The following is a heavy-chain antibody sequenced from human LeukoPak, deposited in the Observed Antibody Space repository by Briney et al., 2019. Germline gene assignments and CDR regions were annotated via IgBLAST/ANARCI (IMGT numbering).Heavy chain of an antibody. CDR1: GFTFSSYS. CDR2: ISSSSSYI. Sequence: GGSLRLSCAASGFTFSSYSMNWVHQAPGKGLEWVSSISSSSSYIYYADSVKGRFTISRDNAKNSLSLQMNSLRAEDTAVYYCARDGGSAWGELGYWGQGTLVTVSS. J-gene: IGHJ4*02. CDR3: ARDGGSAWGELGY. V-gene: IGHV3-21*01. D-gene: IGHD6-19*01.